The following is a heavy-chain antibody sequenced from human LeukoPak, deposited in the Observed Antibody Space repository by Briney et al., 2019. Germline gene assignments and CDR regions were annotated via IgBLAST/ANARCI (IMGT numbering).Heavy chain of an antibody. V-gene: IGHV4-34*01. CDR3: ASPGSGRHAFDI. J-gene: IGHJ3*02. CDR1: GGSFSGYY. Sequence: SETLSLTCAVYGGSFSGYYWSWIRQPPGKGLVWIAEINHSGSTNYNPSLKSRVTISVDTSKNQFSLKLSSVTAADTAVYYCASPGSGRHAFDIWGQGTMVTVSS. CDR2: INHSGST. D-gene: IGHD3-10*01.